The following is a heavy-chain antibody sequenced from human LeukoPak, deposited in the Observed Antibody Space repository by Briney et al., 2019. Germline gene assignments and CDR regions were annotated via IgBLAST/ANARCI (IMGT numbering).Heavy chain of an antibody. CDR1: GFTFTSSA. CDR2: IVVGSGNT. J-gene: IGHJ4*02. V-gene: IGHV1-58*02. D-gene: IGHD3-22*01. Sequence: ASVKVSCKASGFTFTSSAMQWVRQARGQRLEWIGWIVVGSGNTNYAQKFQERVTITRDMSTSTAYMELSSLRSEDTAVYYCAAGVDSSGYSFDYWGQGTLVTVSS. CDR3: AAGVDSSGYSFDY.